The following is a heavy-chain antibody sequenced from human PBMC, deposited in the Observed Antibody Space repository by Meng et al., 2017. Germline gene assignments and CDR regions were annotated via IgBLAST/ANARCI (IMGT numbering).Heavy chain of an antibody. Sequence: GESLKISCAASGFTFSSYSMNWVRQAPGKGLEWVSSISSSSSYIYYADSVKGRFTISRDNAKNSLYLQMNSLRAEDTAVYYCARGVWWELLLTDYWGQGTRVTVSS. J-gene: IGHJ4*02. CDR2: ISSSSSYI. D-gene: IGHD1-26*01. CDR1: GFTFSSYS. CDR3: ARGVWWELLLTDY. V-gene: IGHV3-21*01.